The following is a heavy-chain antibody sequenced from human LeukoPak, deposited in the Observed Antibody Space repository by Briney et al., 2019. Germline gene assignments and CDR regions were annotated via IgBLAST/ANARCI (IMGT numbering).Heavy chain of an antibody. V-gene: IGHV3-9*01. J-gene: IGHJ3*02. CDR3: AKGVGAFDI. CDR1: GFTFDDYA. D-gene: IGHD1-26*01. CDR2: ISWSSGGI. Sequence: PGRSLRLSCAASGFTFDDYAMHWVRQAPGKGLGWVSGISWSSGGIGYADSVKGRFTISRDNAKNSLYLQMNSLRAEDTASYYCAKGVGAFDIWGQGTMVTVSS.